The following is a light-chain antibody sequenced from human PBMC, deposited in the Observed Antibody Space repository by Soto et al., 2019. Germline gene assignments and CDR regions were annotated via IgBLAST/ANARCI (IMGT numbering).Light chain of an antibody. V-gene: IGLV2-23*01. CDR3: CSYAGSSIRYV. J-gene: IGLJ1*01. CDR1: SSDVGSYNL. Sequence: QSVLNQPASVSGSPGQSITISCTGTSSDVGSYNLVSWYQQHPGKAPKLMIYEGSKRPSGVSNRFSGSKSGNTASLTISGLQAEDEADYYCCSYAGSSIRYVFGTGTKVT. CDR2: EGS.